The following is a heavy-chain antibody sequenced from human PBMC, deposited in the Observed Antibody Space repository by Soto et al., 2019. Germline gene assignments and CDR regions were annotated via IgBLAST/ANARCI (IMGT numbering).Heavy chain of an antibody. CDR1: GGSISSSNW. J-gene: IGHJ5*02. V-gene: IGHV4-4*02. CDR3: ATYYYGSGSSWNWFDP. CDR2: IYHSGST. D-gene: IGHD3-10*01. Sequence: PSETLSLTCAVSGGSISSSNWWSWVRQPPGKGLEWIGEIYHSGSTNYNPSLKSRVTISVDKSKNQFSLKLSSVTAADTAVYYCATYYYGSGSSWNWFDPWGQGTLVTVS.